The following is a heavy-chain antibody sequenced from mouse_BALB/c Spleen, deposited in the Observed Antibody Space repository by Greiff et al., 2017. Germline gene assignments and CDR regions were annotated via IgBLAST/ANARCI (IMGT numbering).Heavy chain of an antibody. Sequence: VQLQQSGAELVRPGALVKLSCKASGFNIKDYYMHWVKQRPEQGLEWIGWIDPENGNTIYDPKFQGKASITADTSSNTAYLQLSSLTSEDTAVYYCASKTTATSMDYWGQGTSVTVSS. V-gene: IGHV14-1*02. J-gene: IGHJ4*01. CDR3: ASKTTATSMDY. CDR2: IDPENGNT. D-gene: IGHD1-2*01. CDR1: GFNIKDYY.